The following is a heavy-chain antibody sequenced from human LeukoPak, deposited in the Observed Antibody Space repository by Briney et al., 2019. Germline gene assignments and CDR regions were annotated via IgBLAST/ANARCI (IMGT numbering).Heavy chain of an antibody. CDR3: TFYGSGSFDY. Sequence: GGSLRLSCAASGFTFSAYAMSWVRQAPGKGLEWVSAIVGGGGGTKYADSVKGRFTISRDNAKNSLYLQMNSLKTEDTAVYYCTFYGSGSFDYWGQGTLVTVSS. V-gene: IGHV3-23*01. J-gene: IGHJ4*02. CDR2: IVGGGGGT. CDR1: GFTFSAYA. D-gene: IGHD3-10*01.